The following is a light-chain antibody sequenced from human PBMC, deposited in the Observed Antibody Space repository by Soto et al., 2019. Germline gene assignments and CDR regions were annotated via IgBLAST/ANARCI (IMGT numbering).Light chain of an antibody. CDR1: NSDIGRYNY. CDR3: SSYTNTAGLAV. Sequence: QSALTQPTSVSGSPGQSITISCAGTNSDIGRYNYVSWYQQHPGEAPKLLIYEVSNRPSGISHRFSGSKSGNTPSLTISGLQSEDEGDYYCSSYTNTAGLAVFGEGTKVTVL. CDR2: EVS. J-gene: IGLJ3*02. V-gene: IGLV2-14*01.